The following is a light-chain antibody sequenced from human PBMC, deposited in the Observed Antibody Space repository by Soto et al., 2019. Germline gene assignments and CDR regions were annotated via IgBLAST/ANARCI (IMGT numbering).Light chain of an antibody. Sequence: EFLLTQSPGTLSLSPGERATLSCRASQTVRNNYLAWYQHKPGQAPRLLIYDASSRATGIPDRFSGGGSGTDFTLTISRLEPEDFAVYYCQQFATSPLTFGGGTKVDIK. CDR1: QTVRNNY. CDR3: QQFATSPLT. V-gene: IGKV3-20*01. J-gene: IGKJ4*01. CDR2: DAS.